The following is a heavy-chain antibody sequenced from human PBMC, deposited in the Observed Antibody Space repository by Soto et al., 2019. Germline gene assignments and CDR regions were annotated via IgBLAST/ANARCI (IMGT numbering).Heavy chain of an antibody. D-gene: IGHD3-10*01. Sequence: PSETLSLTCTVSGGSIRSGSYYWNWIRQPPGNGLEWIGYIYYSGSTYYNPSLKSRVTISVDTSKNQFSLKLSSVTAADTAVYYCARHPNYYYGSGSYYFDYWGQGTLVTVSS. V-gene: IGHV4-30-4*08. CDR2: IYYSGST. CDR3: ARHPNYYYGSGSYYFDY. CDR1: GGSIRSGSYY. J-gene: IGHJ4*02.